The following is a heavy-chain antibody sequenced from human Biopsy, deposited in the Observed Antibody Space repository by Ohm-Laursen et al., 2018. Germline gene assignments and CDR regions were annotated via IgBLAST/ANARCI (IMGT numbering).Heavy chain of an antibody. V-gene: IGHV1-46*01. CDR3: ALASFDY. Sequence: ASVKVSCKAPGGTFSNYGVNWVRQAPGQGLEWMGIINPGGNSTAYTQNFQGRVTMTWDTSTTTVYMELSSLRSEDTAVYYCALASFDYWGQGTLVTVPS. CDR1: GGTFSNYG. J-gene: IGHJ4*02. CDR2: INPGGNST.